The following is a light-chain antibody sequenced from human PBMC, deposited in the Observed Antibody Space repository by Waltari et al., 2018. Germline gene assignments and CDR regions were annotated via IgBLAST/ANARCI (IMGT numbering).Light chain of an antibody. Sequence: QSALTQPASVSGSPGQSITISCTGTSSDVGVYNYVSWYQQHPGKAPKLMIYDVNNRPSGVSTRFSGSKSGNTASLTISGLQAEDEADYYCGSYTSSSTLVFGGGTKLTVL. CDR3: GSYTSSSTLV. CDR1: SSDVGVYNY. J-gene: IGLJ3*02. V-gene: IGLV2-14*03. CDR2: DVN.